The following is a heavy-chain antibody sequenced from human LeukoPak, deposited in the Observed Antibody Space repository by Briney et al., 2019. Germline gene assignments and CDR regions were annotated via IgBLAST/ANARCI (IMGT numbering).Heavy chain of an antibody. CDR2: IYYTGNT. V-gene: IGHV4-59*01. D-gene: IGHD5-24*01. Sequence: SETLSLTCTVSGGSISSYYWSWIRQPPGKGLEWIGYIYYTGNTNYNPSLKSRVTISVDTSKYQFSLKLSSVTAADTAVYYCARVISAYGYNYIYYFDYWGQGTLVTVSS. CDR1: GGSISSYY. J-gene: IGHJ4*02. CDR3: ARVISAYGYNYIYYFDY.